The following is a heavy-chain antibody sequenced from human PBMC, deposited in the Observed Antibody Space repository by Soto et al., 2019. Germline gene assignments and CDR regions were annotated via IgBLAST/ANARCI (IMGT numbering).Heavy chain of an antibody. CDR2: IRFDGTDE. CDR1: KSIFTGYG. D-gene: IGHD1-1*01. CDR3: ARDGLGGTAFRWFLDY. V-gene: IGHV3-33*01. Sequence: QVLLVESGGGVAQPGRSLRLSCAASKSIFTGYGMHWVRQTPGKGLEWVAVIRFDGTDEHYADSVKGRFTISRDNSQNMLYLQLNSLRVEDTAVYYCARDGLGGTAFRWFLDYWGQGTLVTVSS. J-gene: IGHJ4*02.